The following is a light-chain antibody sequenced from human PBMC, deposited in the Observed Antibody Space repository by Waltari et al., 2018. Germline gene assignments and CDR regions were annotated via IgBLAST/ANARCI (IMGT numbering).Light chain of an antibody. J-gene: IGKJ4*01. V-gene: IGKV1-39*01. CDR3: QQSTSIPLT. Sequence: DIQMTQSPSSLSASVGDRVTITCRASQTIPRYLNWYQQKPGKAPKLLIYDISNLHSGVPSRFSGSGSGTDFTLTISSLQPEDFATYYCQQSTSIPLTFGGGTKVDIK. CDR1: QTIPRY. CDR2: DIS.